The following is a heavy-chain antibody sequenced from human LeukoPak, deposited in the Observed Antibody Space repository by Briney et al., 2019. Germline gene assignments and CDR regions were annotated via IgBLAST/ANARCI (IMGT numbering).Heavy chain of an antibody. J-gene: IGHJ4*02. D-gene: IGHD3-22*01. CDR1: GGSISSGSYY. CDR2: IYTSGST. Sequence: PSETLSLTCTVSGGSISSGSYYWSWIRQPAGKGLEWIGRIYTSGSTNYNPSLKSRVTISVDTSKNQFSLKLSSVTAADTAVYYCASTAESYYDSSGYYYRYWGQGTLVTVSS. CDR3: ASTAESYYDSSGYYYRY. V-gene: IGHV4-61*02.